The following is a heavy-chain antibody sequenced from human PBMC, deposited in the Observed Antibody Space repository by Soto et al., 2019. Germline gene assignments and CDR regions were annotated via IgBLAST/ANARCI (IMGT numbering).Heavy chain of an antibody. CDR1: GGTFSSYA. CDR2: IIPIFGTA. J-gene: IGHJ3*02. Sequence: QVQLVQSGAEVKKPGSSVKVSCKASGGTFSSYAISWVRQAPGQGLEWMGGIIPIFGTANYAQKFQGRVTITADESTSTAYMELSSLRSEDTAVYYCARDEGGAYCSGGSCYFDAFDIWGQWTMVTVSS. D-gene: IGHD2-15*01. V-gene: IGHV1-69*01. CDR3: ARDEGGAYCSGGSCYFDAFDI.